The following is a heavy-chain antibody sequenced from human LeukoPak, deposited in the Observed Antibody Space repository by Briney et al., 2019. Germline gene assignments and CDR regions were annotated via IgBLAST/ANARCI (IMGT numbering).Heavy chain of an antibody. Sequence: ASVTVSCKASGYTFTSYGISWVRQAPGQGLEWMGWISAYNGNTNYAQKLQGVVTMTTDTSTSTAYMELRSLRSDDTAVYYCARVAGAMVRGVALNWFDPWGKGTLVTVSS. J-gene: IGHJ5*02. D-gene: IGHD3-10*01. CDR3: ARVAGAMVRGVALNWFDP. CDR1: GYTFTSYG. V-gene: IGHV1-18*01. CDR2: ISAYNGNT.